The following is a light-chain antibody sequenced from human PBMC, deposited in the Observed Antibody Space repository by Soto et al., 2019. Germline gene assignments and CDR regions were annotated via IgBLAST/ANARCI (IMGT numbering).Light chain of an antibody. CDR3: SSYAGSNNLV. CDR2: EVS. V-gene: IGLV2-8*01. CDR1: SSDVGGYNY. J-gene: IGLJ1*01. Sequence: QSALTQPPSASGSPGQSVTISCTGTSSDVGGYNYVSWYQQHPGKAPKLMIYEVSKRPSGVPDRFSGSKSGNTASLTVSGLQAEDEADYYFSSYAGSNNLVCGTGTKLTVL.